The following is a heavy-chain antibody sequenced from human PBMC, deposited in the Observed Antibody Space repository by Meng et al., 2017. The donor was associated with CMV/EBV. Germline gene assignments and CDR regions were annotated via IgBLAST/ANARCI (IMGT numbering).Heavy chain of an antibody. J-gene: IGHJ6*02. CDR2: IIPICGTA. CDR3: ATKDIVVVPADLEYGMDV. Sequence: SVKVSCKASGGTFSSYAISWLRQAPGQGLEWMGGIIPICGTANYAQKFQGRVTITTDESTSTAYMELSSLRSEDTAVYYCATKDIVVVPADLEYGMDVWGQGTTVTVSS. D-gene: IGHD2-2*01. CDR1: GGTFSSYA. V-gene: IGHV1-69*05.